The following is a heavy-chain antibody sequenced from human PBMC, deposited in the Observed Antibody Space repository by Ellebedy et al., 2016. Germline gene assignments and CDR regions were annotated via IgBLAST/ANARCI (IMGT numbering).Heavy chain of an antibody. CDR1: GFTFSDYH. CDR2: IKQDGSET. CDR3: ARSQLVLDY. D-gene: IGHD6-13*01. Sequence: GGSLRLSCAASGFTFSDYHMDWVRQAPGKGLEWVANIKQDGSETYYVDSVEGRFTISRDNARRSLYLQMNSLRAEDTAVYYCARSQLVLDYWGQGTLVTVSS. V-gene: IGHV3-7*01. J-gene: IGHJ4*02.